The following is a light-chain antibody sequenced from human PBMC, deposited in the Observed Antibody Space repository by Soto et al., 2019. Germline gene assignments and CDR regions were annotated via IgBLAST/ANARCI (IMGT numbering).Light chain of an antibody. CDR1: TSDVGAYNY. CDR2: EVS. CDR3: SSYTAISTLDIV. Sequence: QSALTQPASVSGSHGLSITISCTGTTSDVGAYNYVSWYQQHPGNAPKLIIYEVSRRPSGVSSRFSASKSGSTASLTISGLQGEDEADYYCSSYTAISTLDIVFGGGTNVTVL. J-gene: IGLJ2*01. V-gene: IGLV2-14*01.